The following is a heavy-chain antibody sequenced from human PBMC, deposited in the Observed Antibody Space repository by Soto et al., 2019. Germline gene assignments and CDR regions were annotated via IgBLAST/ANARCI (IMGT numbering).Heavy chain of an antibody. CDR2: IVVGSGNT. Sequence: SVKVSCKASGFTFTSSAVQWVRQARGQRLEWIGWIVVGSGNTNYAQKFQERVTITTDMSTSTAYMELSSLRSEDTAVYYCAADPLPYYYDSSGVDYWGQGTLVTV. CDR3: AADPLPYYYDSSGVDY. J-gene: IGHJ4*02. V-gene: IGHV1-58*01. CDR1: GFTFTSSA. D-gene: IGHD3-22*01.